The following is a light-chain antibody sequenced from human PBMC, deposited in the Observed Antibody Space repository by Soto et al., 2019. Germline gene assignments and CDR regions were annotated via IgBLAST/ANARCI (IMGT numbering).Light chain of an antibody. Sequence: EIVMTQSPATLSVTPEERATLSCRASQSVRSKLAWYQQKPGQAPRLLIYGASTRATDIPARFSGSGSGTEFTLTISSLQSEDFAVYYCQLLNNWPPWAFGQGTKVEIK. J-gene: IGKJ1*01. CDR3: QLLNNWPPWA. V-gene: IGKV3-15*01. CDR2: GAS. CDR1: QSVRSK.